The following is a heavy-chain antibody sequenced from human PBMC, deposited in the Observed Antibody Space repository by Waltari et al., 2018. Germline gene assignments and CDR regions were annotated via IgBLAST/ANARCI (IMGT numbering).Heavy chain of an antibody. CDR1: GGSFSGYS. Sequence: QVQLQQWGAGLLKPSETLSLTCAVYGGSFSGYSWSWIRQPPGKGLEWIGEINHSGSTNSTPSRKIRVTISVDTSKNQVSRKLSSVTAADTAVYYCARARPQYSGIYYLMYYYMDVWGKVTTVTVSS. D-gene: IGHD1-26*01. V-gene: IGHV4-34*01. CDR3: ARARPQYSGIYYLMYYYMDV. CDR2: INHSGST. J-gene: IGHJ6*03.